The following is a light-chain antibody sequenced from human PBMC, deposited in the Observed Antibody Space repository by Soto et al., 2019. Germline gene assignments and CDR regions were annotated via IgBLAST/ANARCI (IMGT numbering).Light chain of an antibody. V-gene: IGKV3-11*01. J-gene: IGKJ4*01. Sequence: EVVLTQSPATLSLSPGERATLSCRTSQSVNNYLVWYQQKPGQPPRLLIYDTSNRATGIPARFSGSGSGTDFTLTISSLEPEDFAVYYCQQRKFWPPLTFGGGTKVDIK. CDR2: DTS. CDR1: QSVNNY. CDR3: QQRKFWPPLT.